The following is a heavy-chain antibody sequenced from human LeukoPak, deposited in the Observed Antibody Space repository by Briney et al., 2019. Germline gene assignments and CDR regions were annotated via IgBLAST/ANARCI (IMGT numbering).Heavy chain of an antibody. J-gene: IGHJ4*02. CDR1: GYTSTSYD. D-gene: IGHD5-18*01. CDR2: MNPNSGNT. CDR3: ARVQLWLYFDY. Sequence: ASVKVSCKASGYTSTSYDINWVRQATGQGLEWMGWMNPNSGNTGYAQKFQGRVAMTTDTSTSTAYMELRSLRSDDTAVYYCARVQLWLYFDYWGQGTLVTVSS. V-gene: IGHV1-8*01.